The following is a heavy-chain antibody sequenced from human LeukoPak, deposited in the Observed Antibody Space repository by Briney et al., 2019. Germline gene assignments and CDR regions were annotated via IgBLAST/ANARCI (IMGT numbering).Heavy chain of an antibody. CDR3: AKAIAAAVPYYFDY. D-gene: IGHD6-13*01. CDR1: GFTFSSYA. J-gene: IGHJ4*02. CDR2: ISGSGGST. Sequence: GGSLRLSCAASGFTFSSYAMSWVRQAPGKGLEWVSAISGSGGSTYYADSVKGRFTISRDNAKNSLYLQMNSLRAEDTALYYCAKAIAAAVPYYFDYWGQGTLVTVSS. V-gene: IGHV3-23*01.